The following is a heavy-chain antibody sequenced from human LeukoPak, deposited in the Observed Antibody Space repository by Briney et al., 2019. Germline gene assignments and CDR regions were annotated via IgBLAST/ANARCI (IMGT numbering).Heavy chain of an antibody. D-gene: IGHD3-22*01. J-gene: IGHJ5*02. CDR3: ARGSLNVVVIGFDP. CDR2: IYYSGST. Sequence: PSETLSLTCTVSGGSISSSSYYWGWIRQPPGKGLEWIGSIYYSGSTYYNPSLKSRVTISVDTSKNQFSLKLSSVTAADTAVCYCARGSLNVVVIGFDPWGQGTLVTVSS. CDR1: GGSISSSSYY. V-gene: IGHV4-39*07.